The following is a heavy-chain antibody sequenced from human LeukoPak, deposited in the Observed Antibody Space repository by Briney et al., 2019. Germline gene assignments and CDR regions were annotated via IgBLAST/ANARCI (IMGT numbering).Heavy chain of an antibody. Sequence: SSETLSLTCAVHGRSFSGYYWSWIRQPPGKGLEWIGEINHSGSTNYNPSLKSRVTISVDTSKNQFSLKLSSVPAADTAVYYCARGSGRMEGMVVWGQGTTVTVSS. V-gene: IGHV4-34*01. J-gene: IGHJ6*02. D-gene: IGHD1-1*01. CDR3: ARGSGRMEGMVV. CDR2: INHSGST. CDR1: GRSFSGYY.